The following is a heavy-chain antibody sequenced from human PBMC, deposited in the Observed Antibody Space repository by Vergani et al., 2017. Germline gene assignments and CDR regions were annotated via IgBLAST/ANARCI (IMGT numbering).Heavy chain of an antibody. CDR2: ISYDGSNK. CDR3: AKDLWECGDYGLFDY. D-gene: IGHD4-17*01. CDR1: GFTFSSYG. Sequence: QVQLVESGGGVVQPGRSLRLSCAASGFTFSSYGMHWVRQAPGKGLEWVAVISYDGSNKYYADSVKGRFTISRDNSKNTLYLQMNSLRAEDTAVYYCAKDLWECGDYGLFDYWSQGTLVTVSS. J-gene: IGHJ4*02. V-gene: IGHV3-30*18.